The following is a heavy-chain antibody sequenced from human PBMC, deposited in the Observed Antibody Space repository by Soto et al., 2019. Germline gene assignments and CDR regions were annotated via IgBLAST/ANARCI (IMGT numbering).Heavy chain of an antibody. D-gene: IGHD3-22*01. Sequence: EVQLLESGGGLAQPGGSLRLSCAASGFIFSSYAINWVRQAPGKGLEWVSGISGSGSNTYYADSVKGRFSISRDRSKNTVYLQMNSLRAEDTAVYYCAKEAVTGYYDSSCYYYFDYWGQGTLVTVSS. CDR1: GFIFSSYA. CDR3: AKEAVTGYYDSSCYYYFDY. J-gene: IGHJ4*02. V-gene: IGHV3-23*01. CDR2: ISGSGSNT.